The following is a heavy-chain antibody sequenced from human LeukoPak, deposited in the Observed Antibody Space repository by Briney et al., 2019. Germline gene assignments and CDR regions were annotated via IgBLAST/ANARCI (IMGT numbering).Heavy chain of an antibody. CDR2: IYHSGST. Sequence: PSQTLSLTCTVSGGSISSGGYYWSWIRQPPGKGLEWIGYIYHSGSTYYNPSLKSRVTISVDRSKNQFSLKLSSVTAADTAVYYCARDWLKVRGLFVSWGQGTLVTVSS. J-gene: IGHJ4*02. CDR1: GGSISSGGYY. V-gene: IGHV4-30-2*01. D-gene: IGHD3-10*01. CDR3: ARDWLKVRGLFVS.